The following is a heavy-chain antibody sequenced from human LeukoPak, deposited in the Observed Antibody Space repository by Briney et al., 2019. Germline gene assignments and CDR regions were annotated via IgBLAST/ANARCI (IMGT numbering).Heavy chain of an antibody. V-gene: IGHV1-18*01. CDR1: GYTFTSYG. J-gene: IGHJ4*02. D-gene: IGHD2-8*01. Sequence: EASVKVSCKASGYTFTSYGISWVRQAPGQGLEWMGWISAYNGNTNYAQKLQGRVTMTTDTSTSTAYMELRSLRSDDTAVYYCARDADLMVYAMPDYWGQGTLVTVSS. CDR3: ARDADLMVYAMPDY. CDR2: ISAYNGNT.